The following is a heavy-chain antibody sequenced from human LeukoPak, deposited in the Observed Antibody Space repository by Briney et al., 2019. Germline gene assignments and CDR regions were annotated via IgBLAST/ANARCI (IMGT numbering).Heavy chain of an antibody. D-gene: IGHD2-15*01. CDR3: ARDLSQEVVAASGY. Sequence: GSSVKVSCKASGGTFSSYAISWVRQAPGQGLEWMGGIIPIFSTANYAQKFQGRVTITADESTSTAYMELSSLRSEDTAVYYCARDLSQEVVAASGYWGQGTLVTVSS. CDR2: IIPIFSTA. V-gene: IGHV1-69*01. CDR1: GGTFSSYA. J-gene: IGHJ4*02.